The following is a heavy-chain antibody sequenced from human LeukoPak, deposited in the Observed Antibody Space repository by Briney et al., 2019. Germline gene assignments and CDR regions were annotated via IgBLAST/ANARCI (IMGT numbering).Heavy chain of an antibody. D-gene: IGHD4-23*01. CDR2: ISSSGSTI. CDR1: GFTFSSYE. CDR3: ARPQLYGCNSPRFDY. J-gene: IGHJ4*02. V-gene: IGHV3-48*03. Sequence: GGSLRLSCAASGFTFSSYEMNWVRQAPGKGLEWVSYISSSGSTIYYADSVKGRFTISRDNAKNSLYLQMNSLRAEDTAVYYCARPQLYGCNSPRFDYWGQGTLVTVSS.